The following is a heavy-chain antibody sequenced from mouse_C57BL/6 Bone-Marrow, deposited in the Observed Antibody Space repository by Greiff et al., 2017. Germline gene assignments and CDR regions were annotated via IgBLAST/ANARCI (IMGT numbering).Heavy chain of an antibody. D-gene: IGHD2-3*01. J-gene: IGHJ3*01. CDR1: GYTFTSYD. CDR2: IYPRDGST. V-gene: IGHV1-85*01. CDR3: AREGLYDGYYWFAY. Sequence: VQLVESGPELVKPGASVKLSCKASGYTFTSYDINWVKQRPGQGLEWIGWIYPRDGSTKYNEKFKGKATLTVDTSSSTAYMELHSLTSEDSAVYFCAREGLYDGYYWFAYWGQGTLVTVSA.